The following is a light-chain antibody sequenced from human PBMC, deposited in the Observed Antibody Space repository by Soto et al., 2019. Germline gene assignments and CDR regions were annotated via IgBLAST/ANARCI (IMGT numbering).Light chain of an antibody. CDR3: QKSYNIPPN. J-gene: IGKJ4*01. Sequence: DIQMTHSPSSLSASVLYRVTITFQASQDISNYLNWYQQKPGKAPKLLIYDASSLATGVPSRFSGSGSGTEFTLTISSVQPEDFATYYCQKSYNIPPNFGGGTKVDIK. CDR1: QDISNY. V-gene: IGKV1-39*01. CDR2: DAS.